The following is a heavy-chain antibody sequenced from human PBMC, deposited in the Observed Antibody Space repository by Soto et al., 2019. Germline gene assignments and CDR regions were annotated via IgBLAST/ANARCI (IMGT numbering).Heavy chain of an antibody. V-gene: IGHV1-3*01. CDR3: ARDSYSSGWYDYYYGMDV. Sequence: ASVKVSCKASGDTFTSYAMHWVRQAPGQRLEWMGWINAGNGNTKYSQKFQGRVTITRDTSASTAYMELSSLRSEDTAVYYCARDSYSSGWYDYYYGMDVWREVTTVTVSP. CDR2: INAGNGNT. J-gene: IGHJ6*04. CDR1: GDTFTSYA. D-gene: IGHD6-19*01.